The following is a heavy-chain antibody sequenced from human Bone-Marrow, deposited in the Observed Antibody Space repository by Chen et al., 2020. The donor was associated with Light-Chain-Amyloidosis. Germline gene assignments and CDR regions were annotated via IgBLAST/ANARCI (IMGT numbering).Heavy chain of an antibody. CDR3: ARDSIEGPTDFDH. CDR2: IRYDGSIK. D-gene: IGHD6-6*01. J-gene: IGHJ4*02. Sequence: QVQLVESGGGAVQPGGFLRLSCAASGFTFSSYGIHWVRQAPGKGLQWVAFIRYDGSIKYYADSVKGRFTISRDNSKNTLYLQMNSLRAEDTAVYYYARDSIEGPTDFDHWGQGTLVTVSS. CDR1: GFTFSSYG. V-gene: IGHV3-30*02.